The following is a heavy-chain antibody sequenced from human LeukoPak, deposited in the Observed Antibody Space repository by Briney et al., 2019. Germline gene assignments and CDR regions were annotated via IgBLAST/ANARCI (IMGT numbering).Heavy chain of an antibody. J-gene: IGHJ4*02. CDR2: ISYDGSNK. D-gene: IGHD1-26*01. CDR1: AFTFSSYG. V-gene: IGHV3-30*18. Sequence: GGSLRLSCAASAFTFSSYGMHCVRQAPGKGLEWVAAISYDGSNKYYADSVKGRFTISRDNSKNTLYLQMNSLRAEDTAVYYCAKESVGATIHWGQGTLVTVSS. CDR3: AKESVGATIH.